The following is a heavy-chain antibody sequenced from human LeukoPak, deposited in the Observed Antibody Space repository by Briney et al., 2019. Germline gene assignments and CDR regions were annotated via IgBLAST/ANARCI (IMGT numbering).Heavy chain of an antibody. CDR2: IDLTTTTK. J-gene: IGHJ5*02. Sequence: GGSLRLSCAASGFTFSDYTVNWVRQAPGKGLEWISYIDLTTTTKYYADSVKGRFTISRDNAKNSLYLQMNSLRAEDTAIYYCARGPPLFDPWGQGTLVTVSS. CDR1: GFTFSDYT. V-gene: IGHV3-48*01. CDR3: ARGPPLFDP.